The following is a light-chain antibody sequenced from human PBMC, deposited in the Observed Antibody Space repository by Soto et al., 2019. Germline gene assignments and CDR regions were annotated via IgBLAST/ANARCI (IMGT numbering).Light chain of an antibody. CDR1: QSVSSY. CDR3: QQYGSSGT. Sequence: EIVLTQSPATLSLSPGERATLSCRASQSVSSYLAWYQQKPGQAPRLLIYDASNRATGIPARFSGSGSGTDFTITISSLEPEDFAVYYCQQYGSSGTFGQGTKVEIK. V-gene: IGKV3-11*01. CDR2: DAS. J-gene: IGKJ1*01.